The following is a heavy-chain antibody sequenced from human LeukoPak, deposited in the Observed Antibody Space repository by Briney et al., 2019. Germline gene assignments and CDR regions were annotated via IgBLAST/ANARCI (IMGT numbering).Heavy chain of an antibody. Sequence: GASVKVSCKASGYTFSGYNLQWVRQAPGQGLEWMGWLNPNSGGTNYAQKFQGRVTMTRDTSISTAYMELTRLGSDDTAVYYCARDGDGYNLGYWGQGTLVTVSS. D-gene: IGHD5-24*01. J-gene: IGHJ4*02. CDR1: GYTFSGYN. CDR2: LNPNSGGT. CDR3: ARDGDGYNLGY. V-gene: IGHV1-2*02.